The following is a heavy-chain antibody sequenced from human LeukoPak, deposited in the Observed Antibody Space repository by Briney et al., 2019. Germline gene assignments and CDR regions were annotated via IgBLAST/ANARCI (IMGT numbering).Heavy chain of an antibody. CDR3: ARDRKGGRDGYNRPFDY. CDR1: GGSISSYY. V-gene: IGHV4-4*07. J-gene: IGHJ4*02. CDR2: IYTSGSP. D-gene: IGHD2-15*01. Sequence: SETLSLTCTVSGGSISSYYWSWIRQPAGKGLEWIGRIYTSGSPNYNPSLKSRVTMSVDASKNQFSLKLSSVTAADTAVYYCARDRKGGRDGYNRPFDYGGQGTLVTVSS.